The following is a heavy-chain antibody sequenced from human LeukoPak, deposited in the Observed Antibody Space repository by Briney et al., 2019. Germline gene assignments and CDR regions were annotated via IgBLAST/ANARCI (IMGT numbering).Heavy chain of an antibody. CDR2: ISGSGGST. CDR1: GFTFSSYA. D-gene: IGHD3-22*01. V-gene: IGHV3-23*01. CDR3: ANIGSGYYLRAFDI. J-gene: IGHJ3*02. Sequence: PGGSLRLSCAASGFTFSSYAMSWVRQAPGKGVEWVSAISGSGGSTSYADSVKGRFTISRDNSKNTLYLQMNSLRAEDTAVYYCANIGSGYYLRAFDIWGQGTMVTVSS.